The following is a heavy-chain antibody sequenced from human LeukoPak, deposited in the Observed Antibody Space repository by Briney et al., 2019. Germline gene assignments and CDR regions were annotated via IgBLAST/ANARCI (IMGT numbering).Heavy chain of an antibody. CDR1: GGTFSSYA. V-gene: IGHV1-69*13. CDR2: IIPIFGTA. CDR3: ARDLAPPDSGSYYRGVFDP. J-gene: IGHJ5*02. D-gene: IGHD1-26*01. Sequence: SVKVSCKASGGTFSSYAISWVRQAPGQGLEWMGGIIPIFGTANYAQKFQGRVTITADESTSTAYMELSSLRSEDTAVYYCARDLAPPDSGSYYRGVFDPWGQGTLVTVSS.